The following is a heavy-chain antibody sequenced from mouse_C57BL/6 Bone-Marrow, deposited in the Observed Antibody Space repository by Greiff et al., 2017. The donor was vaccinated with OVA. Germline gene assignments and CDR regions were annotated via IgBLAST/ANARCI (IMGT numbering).Heavy chain of an antibody. D-gene: IGHD2-4*01. CDR1: GYTFTSYG. V-gene: IGHV1-81*01. CDR2: IYPRSGNT. Sequence: QVQLKESGAELARPGASVKLSCKASGYTFTSYGISWVKQRTGQGLEWIGEIYPRSGNTYYNEKFKGKATLTADKSSSTAYMELRSLTSEDSAVYFCAREGVYYDYDVGWYFDVCGTGTTVTVSS. CDR3: AREGVYYDYDVGWYFDV. J-gene: IGHJ1*03.